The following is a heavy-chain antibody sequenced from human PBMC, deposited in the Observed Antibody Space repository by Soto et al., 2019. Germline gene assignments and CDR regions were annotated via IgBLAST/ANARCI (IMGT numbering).Heavy chain of an antibody. V-gene: IGHV4-34*01. CDR2: INHSGST. CDR1: GGSFSGYY. CDR3: ARGHGKWLLLPYAFDI. J-gene: IGHJ3*02. D-gene: IGHD3-22*01. Sequence: SETLSLTCAVYGGSFSGYYWSWIRQPPGKGLEWIGEINHSGSTNYNPSLKSRVTISVDTSKNQFSLKLSSVTAAATAVYYCARGHGKWLLLPYAFDIWGQGTMVTVSS.